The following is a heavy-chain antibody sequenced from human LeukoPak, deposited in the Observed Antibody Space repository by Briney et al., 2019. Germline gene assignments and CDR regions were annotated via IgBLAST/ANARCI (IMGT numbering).Heavy chain of an antibody. CDR1: GGTFSSYA. D-gene: IGHD3-9*01. V-gene: IGHV1-2*02. J-gene: IGHJ4*02. CDR2: INPNSGGT. CDR3: ARDQYFDMFDY. Sequence: ASVKVSCKASGGTFSSYAISWVRQAPGQGLEWMGWINPNSGGTNYAQKFQGRVTMTRDTSISTAYMELSRLRSDDTAVYYCARDQYFDMFDYWGQGTLVTVSS.